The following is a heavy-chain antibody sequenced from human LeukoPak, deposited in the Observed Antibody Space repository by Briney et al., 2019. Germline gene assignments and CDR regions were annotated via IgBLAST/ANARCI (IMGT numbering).Heavy chain of an antibody. V-gene: IGHV3-30*02. CDR3: AKDLGAYYYGSVLDY. D-gene: IGHD3-10*01. CDR2: IRSDGNKK. CDR1: GFTFSSYG. Sequence: GGSLRLSCAAYGFTFSSYGMHWVRQAPGKGLEWVAFIRSDGNKKYYGDSVKGRFTISRDISENTLSLQINNLRPEDTAVYYCAKDLGAYYYGSVLDYWGQGTLVTVSS. J-gene: IGHJ4*02.